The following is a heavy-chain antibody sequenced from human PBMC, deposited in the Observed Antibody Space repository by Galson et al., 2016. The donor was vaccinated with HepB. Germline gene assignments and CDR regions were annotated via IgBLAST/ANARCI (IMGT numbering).Heavy chain of an antibody. Sequence: LEWISAITSTGAKTFYADSVKGRFNISRDNSKSTLSLQMNSLRDEDTAVYYCARRIAAARGPAFDIWGQGTKVTVSS. CDR2: ITSTGAKT. D-gene: IGHD6-13*01. V-gene: IGHV3-23*01. J-gene: IGHJ3*02. CDR3: ARRIAAARGPAFDI.